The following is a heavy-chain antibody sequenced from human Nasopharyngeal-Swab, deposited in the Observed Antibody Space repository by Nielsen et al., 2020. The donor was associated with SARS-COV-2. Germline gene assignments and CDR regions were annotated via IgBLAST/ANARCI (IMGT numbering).Heavy chain of an antibody. CDR2: IYPGDSDT. CDR1: GYSFTSYW. V-gene: IGHV5-51*01. CDR3: SRGNYNPDY. D-gene: IGHD1-26*01. J-gene: IGHJ4*02. Sequence: KVSCKGSGYSFTSYWIGWVRQMPGKGLEWMGVIYPGDSDTRYGPSFQGQVTISADKSISTAYLQWSSLKASDTAMYYCSRGNYNPDYWGQGTLVTVSS.